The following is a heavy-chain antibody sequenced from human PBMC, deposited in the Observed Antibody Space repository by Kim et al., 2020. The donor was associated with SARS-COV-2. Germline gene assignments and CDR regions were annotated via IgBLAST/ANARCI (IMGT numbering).Heavy chain of an antibody. J-gene: IGHJ3*02. CDR1: GFTFTTYV. Sequence: GGSLRLSCAASGFTFTTYVTHWVRQAPGKGLEWIAVISYDGTNKYYADSVKGRLTLSRDTSKNTMYLQMNSLRAEDTALYYCAKDVAAIGTPNGAFDIWGQGTMVTVSS. CDR3: AKDVAAIGTPNGAFDI. D-gene: IGHD6-13*01. V-gene: IGHV3-30*18. CDR2: ISYDGTNK.